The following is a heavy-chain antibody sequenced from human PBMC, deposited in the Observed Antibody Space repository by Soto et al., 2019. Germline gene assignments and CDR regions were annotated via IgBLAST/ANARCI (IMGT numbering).Heavy chain of an antibody. Sequence: QVQLVESGGGVVQPGRSLTLSCAASGVTFNTYAMHWVRQAPGKGLEWVAIVSYDGSNKYYADSVKGRFTISRDNSKSTLYLQMNSVRAEDTAVYYCAKDRGGYCSGGRCYRFDSWGQGTPVTVSS. V-gene: IGHV3-30*04. CDR2: VSYDGSNK. CDR3: AKDRGGYCSGGRCYRFDS. D-gene: IGHD2-15*01. CDR1: GVTFNTYA. J-gene: IGHJ4*02.